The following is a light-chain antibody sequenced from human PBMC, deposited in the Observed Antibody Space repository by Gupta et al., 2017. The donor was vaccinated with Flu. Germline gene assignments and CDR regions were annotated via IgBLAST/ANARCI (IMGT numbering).Light chain of an antibody. CDR3: CSYASATIHVV. Sequence: QSALTQPASVSGSPGQSITISCICSSSDVGGYDLVSWYQQHPGKAPKLMIYDVTKRPSGVSDRFSGSKSGNTASLTLSGLQAEDEADYYCCSYASATIHVVFGGGTKLTVL. J-gene: IGLJ2*01. CDR2: DVT. V-gene: IGLV2-23*02. CDR1: SSDVGGYDL.